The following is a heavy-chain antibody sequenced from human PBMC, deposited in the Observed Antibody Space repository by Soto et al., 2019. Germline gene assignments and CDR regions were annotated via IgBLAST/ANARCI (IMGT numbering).Heavy chain of an antibody. CDR3: AIPWGLSFPYGRDYYYYGMDV. J-gene: IGHJ6*02. CDR2: IYYSGST. Sequence: PSETLSLTCTVAGSSISSSSYYWGWIRQPPGKGLEWIGSIYYSGSTYYNPSLKSRVTISVDTSKNQFSLKLSSVTAADTAVYYCAIPWGLSFPYGRDYYYYGMDVWGQGTTVT. D-gene: IGHD3-10*01. V-gene: IGHV4-39*01. CDR1: GSSISSSSYY.